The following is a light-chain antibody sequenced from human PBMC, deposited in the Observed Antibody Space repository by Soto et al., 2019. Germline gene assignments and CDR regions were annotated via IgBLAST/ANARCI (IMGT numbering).Light chain of an antibody. CDR1: SSDVGGYTY. CDR2: EVN. J-gene: IGLJ3*02. V-gene: IGLV2-8*01. CDR3: ISYAGNNVWV. Sequence: QSALTQPPSASGSPGQSVTISCTGTSSDVGGYTYVSWYQQHPDKAPKLMIYEVNKRPPGVPDRFSGSKSGNTASLTVSGLQTEDEADYYSISYAGNNVWVFGGGTKLTVL.